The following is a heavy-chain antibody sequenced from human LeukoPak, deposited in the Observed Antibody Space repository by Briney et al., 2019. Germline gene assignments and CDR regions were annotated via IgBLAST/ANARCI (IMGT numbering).Heavy chain of an antibody. Sequence: ASVKVSCKASGYTFTSYYMHWVRQAPGQGLEWMGIINPSGGSTSYAQKFQGRVTMTRDTSTSTVYMELSRLRSDDTAVYSCAREYYYSSGNYYNRIDYWGQGTLVTVSS. J-gene: IGHJ4*02. CDR2: INPSGGST. V-gene: IGHV1-46*01. CDR1: GYTFTSYY. D-gene: IGHD3-10*01. CDR3: AREYYYSSGNYYNRIDY.